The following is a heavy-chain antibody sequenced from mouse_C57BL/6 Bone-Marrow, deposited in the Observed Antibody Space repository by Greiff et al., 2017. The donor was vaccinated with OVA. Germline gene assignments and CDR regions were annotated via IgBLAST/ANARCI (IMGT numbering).Heavy chain of an antibody. CDR1: GFTFSSYA. CDR2: ISSGGDYI. CDR3: TRDPYYYGSPGFAY. V-gene: IGHV5-9-1*02. D-gene: IGHD1-1*01. Sequence: EVQVVESGEGLVKPGGSLKLSCAASGFTFSSYAMSWVRQTPEKRLEWVAYISSGGDYIYYADTVKGRFTISRDNARNTLYLQMSSLKSEDTAMYYCTRDPYYYGSPGFAYWGQGTLVTVSA. J-gene: IGHJ3*01.